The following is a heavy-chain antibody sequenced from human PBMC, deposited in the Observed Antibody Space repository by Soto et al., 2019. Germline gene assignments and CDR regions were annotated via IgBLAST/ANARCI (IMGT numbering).Heavy chain of an antibody. Sequence: LVESGGGLVYPGGSLRLSCVASGFRFSDHSMNWVRQAPGKGLQWISYISSNSDTTYYADSVKGRFTVSRDNAKNALFIQMNSLRDDDTATYYCARLPKGSLVTAWGQGARVTVSS. D-gene: IGHD2-21*02. CDR2: ISSNSDTT. CDR1: GFRFSDHS. CDR3: ARLPKGSLVTA. V-gene: IGHV3-48*02. J-gene: IGHJ4*02.